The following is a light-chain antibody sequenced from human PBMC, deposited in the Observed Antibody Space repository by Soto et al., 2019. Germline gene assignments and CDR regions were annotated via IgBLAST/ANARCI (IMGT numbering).Light chain of an antibody. Sequence: EIVLTQSPGTLSLSPGERATLSCRASQSVSSSDLAWYQQKPGQAPRLLIYGASRRATGIPTRFSGSGSGTDFHLNISRLEPEDFAVYYCQQYGSSPTFGQGTRLEIK. V-gene: IGKV3-20*01. CDR2: GAS. CDR3: QQYGSSPT. CDR1: QSVSSSD. J-gene: IGKJ5*01.